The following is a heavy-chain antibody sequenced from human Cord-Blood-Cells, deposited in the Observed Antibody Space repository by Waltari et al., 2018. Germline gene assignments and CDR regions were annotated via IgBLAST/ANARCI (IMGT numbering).Heavy chain of an antibody. D-gene: IGHD2-21*02. CDR3: ARQEYCGGDCYYDY. Sequence: QLQLQESGPGLVKPSETLSLTCTVSCGSISSSSYYWGWIRQPPGKGLEWIGSIYYSGSTYYNPSLKSRVTISVDTSKNQFSLKLSSVTAADTAVYYCARQEYCGGDCYYDYWGQGTLVTVSS. J-gene: IGHJ4*02. CDR2: IYYSGST. CDR1: CGSISSSSYY. V-gene: IGHV4-39*07.